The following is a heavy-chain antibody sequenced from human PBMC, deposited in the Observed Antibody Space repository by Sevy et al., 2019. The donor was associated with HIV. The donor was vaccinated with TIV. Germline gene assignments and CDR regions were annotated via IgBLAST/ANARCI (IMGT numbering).Heavy chain of an antibody. CDR3: ARSPPVVVVPGAPSWFDP. CDR2: INESGIT. J-gene: IGHJ5*02. CDR1: DGSFSGYY. D-gene: IGHD2-2*01. Sequence: SETLSLTCAVHDGSFSGYYWNWIRQLPGKGLEWIGEINESGITYYNPSLKSRLTISVDTSKKQFSLKLNSVTAMDSAVYFCARSPPVVVVPGAPSWFDPWGQGTLVTVSS. V-gene: IGHV4-34*01.